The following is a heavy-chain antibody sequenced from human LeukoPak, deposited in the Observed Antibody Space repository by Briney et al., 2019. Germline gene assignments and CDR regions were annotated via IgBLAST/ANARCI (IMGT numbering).Heavy chain of an antibody. V-gene: IGHV3-33*01. J-gene: IGHJ4*02. D-gene: IGHD3-10*01. CDR1: GFTFSSYG. CDR2: IWYDGSNK. Sequence: GGSLRLSCAASGFTFSSYGMHWVRQAPGKGLEWVAVIWYDGSNKYYADSVKGRFTISRDSSKNTLYLQMNSLRAEDTAVYYCARGPSITMVRGVFDYWGQGTLVTVSS. CDR3: ARGPSITMVRGVFDY.